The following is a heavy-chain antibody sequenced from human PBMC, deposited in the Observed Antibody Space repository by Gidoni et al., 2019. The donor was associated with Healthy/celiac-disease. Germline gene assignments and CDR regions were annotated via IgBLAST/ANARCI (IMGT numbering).Heavy chain of an antibody. V-gene: IGHV3-30*18. D-gene: IGHD1-26*01. CDR2: ISYDGSNK. J-gene: IGHJ5*02. Sequence: QVQLVESGGGVVQPGRSLRLSCAAPGFTFSSYGMHWVRQAPGQGLEWVAVISYDGSNKYYADSVKGRFTISRDNSKNTLYLQMNSLRAEDTAVYYCAKDLGNVGWFDPWGQGTLVTVSS. CDR3: AKDLGNVGWFDP. CDR1: GFTFSSYG.